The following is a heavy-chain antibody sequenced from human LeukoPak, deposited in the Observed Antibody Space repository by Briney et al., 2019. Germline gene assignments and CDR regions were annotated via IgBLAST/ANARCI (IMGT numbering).Heavy chain of an antibody. D-gene: IGHD5-18*01. Sequence: GASVKVSCKASGDTFSRYTISWVRQAPGQGLEWMGGIIPIFGTANYAQKFQGRVTITADEFTSTAYMELSSLRSEDTAVYYCASDQGRGYSYGVLTDWGQGTLVTVSS. V-gene: IGHV1-69*13. J-gene: IGHJ4*02. CDR1: GDTFSRYT. CDR3: ASDQGRGYSYGVLTD. CDR2: IIPIFGTA.